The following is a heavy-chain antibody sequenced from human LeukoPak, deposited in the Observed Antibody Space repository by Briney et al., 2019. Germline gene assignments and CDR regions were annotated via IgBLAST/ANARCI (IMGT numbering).Heavy chain of an antibody. CDR2: IYYSGST. V-gene: IGHV4-39*07. J-gene: IGHJ4*02. D-gene: IGHD3-10*01. Sequence: SETLSLTCTVSGGSLSSSSYYWGWIRQPPGKGLEWIGSIYYSGSTYYNPSLKSRVTISVDTSKNQFSLKLSSVTAADTAVYYCASSMVRGVIIDYFDYWGQGTLVTVSS. CDR1: GGSLSSSSYY. CDR3: ASSMVRGVIIDYFDY.